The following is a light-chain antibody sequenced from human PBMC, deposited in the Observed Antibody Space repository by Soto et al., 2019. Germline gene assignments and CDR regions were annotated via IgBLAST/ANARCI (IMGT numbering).Light chain of an antibody. CDR1: QSLGTW. CDR2: DAS. CDR3: QQYNSDSHT. Sequence: DIQMTQSPSTLSASVGDRVTITCRASQSLGTWLAWFQQKPGKAPKLLIYDASTLESGVPSRFSGSGSGTEFTLTINNLQPDDLATYYCQQYNSDSHTFGQGTKVELK. V-gene: IGKV1-5*01. J-gene: IGKJ1*01.